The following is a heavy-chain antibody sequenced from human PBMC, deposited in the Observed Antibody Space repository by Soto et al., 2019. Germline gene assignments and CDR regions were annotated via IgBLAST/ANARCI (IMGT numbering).Heavy chain of an antibody. D-gene: IGHD3-22*01. CDR1: GFTFSSYG. CDR2: ISYDGSNK. V-gene: IGHV3-30*18. Sequence: PGGSLRLSCAASGFTFSSYGMHWVRQAPGKGLEWVAVISYDGSNKYYADSVKGRFTISRDNSKNTLYLQMNSLRAEDTAVYYFAKPFGGEYYYDSSGYYYGYFDYWGQGTLVTVSS. J-gene: IGHJ4*02. CDR3: AKPFGGEYYYDSSGYYYGYFDY.